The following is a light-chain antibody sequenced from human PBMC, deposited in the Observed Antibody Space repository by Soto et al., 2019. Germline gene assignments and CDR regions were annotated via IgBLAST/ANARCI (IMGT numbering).Light chain of an antibody. V-gene: IGKV3-15*01. CDR1: QSVSSN. CDR2: GAS. J-gene: IGKJ1*01. CDR3: QQYDTWPRT. Sequence: EIVMTQSPATLSVSPGEGATLSCRASQSVSSNLVWYQQKPGQAPRLLIYGASARAAGVPARFSGSGSGTEFTLTINSLQSEDFAVYYCQQYDTWPRTFGQGTKVEIK.